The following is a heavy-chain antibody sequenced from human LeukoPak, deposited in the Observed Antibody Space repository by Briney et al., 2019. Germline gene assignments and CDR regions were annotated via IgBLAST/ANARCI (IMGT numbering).Heavy chain of an antibody. V-gene: IGHV4-34*01. D-gene: IGHD6-13*01. J-gene: IGHJ5*02. CDR3: ARGQYHSSWHPMMYNWFDP. Sequence: PSETLSLTCAVYGGSFSGYYWSWIRQPPGKGLEWIGEINHSGSTNYNPSLKSRVTISVDTSKNQFSLKLSSVTAADTAVYYCARGQYHSSWHPMMYNWFDPWGQGTLVTVSS. CDR1: GGSFSGYY. CDR2: INHSGST.